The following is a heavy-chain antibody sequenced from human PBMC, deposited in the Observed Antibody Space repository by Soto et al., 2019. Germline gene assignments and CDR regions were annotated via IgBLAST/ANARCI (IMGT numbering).Heavy chain of an antibody. Sequence: QVQLQESGPGLVKPSGTLSLTCTVSGGSMSSSNWWNWVRQSPGKGLDWIGEAHHSGRTNYNPSLKSRVTISVDKSKNHFSLKLSSVTAADTAVYYCARSEATGLDYWGQGTLVTVSS. D-gene: IGHD1-26*01. J-gene: IGHJ4*02. CDR2: AHHSGRT. CDR1: GGSMSSSNW. CDR3: ARSEATGLDY. V-gene: IGHV4-4*02.